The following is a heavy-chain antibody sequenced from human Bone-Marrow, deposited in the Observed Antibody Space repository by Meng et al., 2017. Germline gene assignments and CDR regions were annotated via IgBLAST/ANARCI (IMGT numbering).Heavy chain of an antibody. CDR3: AEGSTTYYFDY. D-gene: IGHD3-10*01. J-gene: IGHJ4*02. CDR2: IYYSGST. Sequence: SETLSLTCTVSGGSISSSSYYWGWIRRPPGKGLEWIGSIYYSGSTYYNPSLKSRVTISVDTSKNQFSLKLSSVTAADTAVYYCAEGSTTYYFDYWGQGTLVTVSS. V-gene: IGHV4-39*07. CDR1: GGSISSSSYY.